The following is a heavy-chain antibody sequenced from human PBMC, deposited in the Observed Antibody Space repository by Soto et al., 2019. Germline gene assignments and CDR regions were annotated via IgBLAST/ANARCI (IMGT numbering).Heavy chain of an antibody. CDR3: ATVAGFLDY. V-gene: IGHV3-9*01. J-gene: IGHJ4*02. D-gene: IGHD6-19*01. CDR1: GFTFDDYA. CDR2: ISWNSGSI. Sequence: PGGSLRLSCAASGFTFDDYAMHWVRQAPGKGLEWVSGISWNSGSIGYADSVKGRFTISRDNAKNSLYLQMNSLRAEDTALYYCATVAGFLDYWGQGTLVTVSS.